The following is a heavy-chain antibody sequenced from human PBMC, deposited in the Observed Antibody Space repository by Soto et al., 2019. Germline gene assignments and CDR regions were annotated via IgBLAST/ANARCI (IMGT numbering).Heavy chain of an antibody. CDR2: ISNDGSNK. D-gene: IGHD3-22*01. J-gene: IGHJ4*02. CDR3: AKEWVYDSSGWSFDY. V-gene: IGHV3-30*18. Sequence: GGSLRLSCAASGFTFSSYGMHWVRRAPGKGLEWVAVISNDGSNKYYAGSVKGRFTISRDNSKNTLYLQMNSLRAEDTAVYYCAKEWVYDSSGWSFDYWGQGILVTSPQ. CDR1: GFTFSSYG.